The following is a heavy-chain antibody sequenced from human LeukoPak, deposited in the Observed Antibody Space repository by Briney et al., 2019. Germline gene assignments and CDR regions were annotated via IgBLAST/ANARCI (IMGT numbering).Heavy chain of an antibody. D-gene: IGHD4-11*01. J-gene: IGHJ4*02. CDR2: ISGSGGST. Sequence: GGSLRLSCAASGFTFSSYAMSWVRQAPGKGLEWVSAISGSGGSTYYADSVKGRFTISRDNSKNTLYLQMNSLRAEDTAVYYCAKASEAYSNYGSSLGYWGQGTLVTVSS. CDR3: AKASEAYSNYGSSLGY. CDR1: GFTFSSYA. V-gene: IGHV3-23*01.